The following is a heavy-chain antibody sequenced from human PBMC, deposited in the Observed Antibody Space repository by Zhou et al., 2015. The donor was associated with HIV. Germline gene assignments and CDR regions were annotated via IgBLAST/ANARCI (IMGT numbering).Heavy chain of an antibody. D-gene: IGHD1-14*01. CDR1: GFTFSDYW. CDR3: AKDRASYRDFFDF. Sequence: VQLVESGGGVVRPGRSLRLSCAASGFTFSDYWMHWVRRAPGQGLVWVSQINSDGSSTTYADSVKGRFTISRDNAKNMLYLQMSNLRAEDTGVYYCAKDRASYRDFFDFWGQGTLVTVSS. CDR2: INSDGSST. J-gene: IGHJ4*02. V-gene: IGHV3-74*01.